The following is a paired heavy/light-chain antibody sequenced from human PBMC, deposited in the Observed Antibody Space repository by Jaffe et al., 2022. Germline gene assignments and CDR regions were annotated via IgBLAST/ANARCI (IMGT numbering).Light chain of an antibody. CDR3: QQHYITPPYT. CDR2: WAS. J-gene: IGKJ2*01. Sequence: DIVMTQSPDSLAVSLGERATINCKSSQSVLYSSNNKNYLAWYQQKPGQPPKLLIYWASTRESGVPDRFSGSGSGTDFTLTISSLQAEDVAVYYCQQHYITPPYTFGQGTKLEIK. CDR1: QSVLYSSNNKNY. V-gene: IGKV4-1*01.
Heavy chain of an antibody. CDR3: AKASSLEYISLALGT. Sequence: EVQLLESGGGLVQPGGSLRLSCAASGFTFSNYAMSWVRQAPGKGLEWVSGIKGSGVNTYYADSVKGRFTISRDNSKNMLYLQMNSLRAEDTATYYCAKASSLEYISLALGTWGQGTLVTVSS. V-gene: IGHV3-23*01. CDR2: IKGSGVNT. CDR1: GFTFSNYA. J-gene: IGHJ5*02. D-gene: IGHD1-20*01.